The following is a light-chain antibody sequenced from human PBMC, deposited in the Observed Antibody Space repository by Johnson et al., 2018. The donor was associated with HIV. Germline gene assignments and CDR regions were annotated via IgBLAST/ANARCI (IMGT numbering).Light chain of an antibody. Sequence: VLTQPPSVSAAPGQKVTISCSGSSSNIGNNYVSWYQQLPGTAPKLLIYENNKRPSGIPDRFSGSKSGTSATLGITGLPTGDEADYYCGTWDSSLSTGYVFGTGTKVTVL. CDR2: ENN. CDR1: SSNIGNNY. J-gene: IGLJ1*01. V-gene: IGLV1-51*02. CDR3: GTWDSSLSTGYV.